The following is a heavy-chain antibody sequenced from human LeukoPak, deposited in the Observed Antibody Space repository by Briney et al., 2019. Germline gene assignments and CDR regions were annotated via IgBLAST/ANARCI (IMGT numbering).Heavy chain of an antibody. V-gene: IGHV4-59*01. CDR2: IYYSGST. CDR1: GGSISSYY. D-gene: IGHD3-3*01. J-gene: IGHJ5*02. CDR3: ARGGYDFWSGYGFDP. Sequence: PSETLSLTCTVSGGSISSYYWSWIRQPPGKRLEWIGYIYYSGSTNYNPSLKSRVTISVDTSKNQFSLKLSSVTAADTAVYYCARGGYDFWSGYGFDPWGQGTLVTVSS.